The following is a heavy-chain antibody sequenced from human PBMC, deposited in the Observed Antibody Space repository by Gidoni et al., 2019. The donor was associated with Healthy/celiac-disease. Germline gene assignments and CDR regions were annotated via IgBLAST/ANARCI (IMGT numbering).Heavy chain of an antibody. CDR2: ISSSGSTI. CDR3: ARVSSGWRHYYYYGMDV. Sequence: EVQLVESGGGLVQPGGSLRLSCAASGFTFSSYEMNWVRQAPGKGLEWVSYISSSGSTIYYADSVKGRFTISRDNAKNSLYLQMNSLRAEDTAVYYCARVSSGWRHYYYYGMDVWGQGTTVTVSS. V-gene: IGHV3-48*03. CDR1: GFTFSSYE. D-gene: IGHD6-19*01. J-gene: IGHJ6*02.